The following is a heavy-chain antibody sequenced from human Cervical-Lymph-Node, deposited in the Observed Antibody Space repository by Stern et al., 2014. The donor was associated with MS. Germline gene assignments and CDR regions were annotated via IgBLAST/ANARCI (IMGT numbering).Heavy chain of an antibody. CDR2: IYLSGGT. CDR3: ARGYSSSWFGSKWFDP. CDR1: GGSISSYY. J-gene: IGHJ5*02. Sequence: QLQLQESGPGLVKPSETLSLTCTVSGGSISSYYWSWIRQPPGKEMEWIGNIYLSGGTNYNPSVKSRVTISLDTSKHQISLKLRSVTAADTAVYYCARGYSSSWFGSKWFDPWGQGTLVIVSS. V-gene: IGHV4-59*01. D-gene: IGHD6-13*01.